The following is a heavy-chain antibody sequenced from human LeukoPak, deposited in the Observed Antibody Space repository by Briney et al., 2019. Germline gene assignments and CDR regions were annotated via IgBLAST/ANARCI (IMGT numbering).Heavy chain of an antibody. Sequence: SETLSLTCTVSGDSISSSSSYWGWIRQPPGEGLEWIGSIYYSGSTYYNTSLKSRVTISVDTSKNQFSLKLSSVTAADTAVYYCARARLDIVVVVAATFDYWGQGTLATVSS. J-gene: IGHJ4*02. V-gene: IGHV4-39*01. D-gene: IGHD2-15*01. CDR1: GDSISSSSSY. CDR3: ARARLDIVVVVAATFDY. CDR2: IYYSGST.